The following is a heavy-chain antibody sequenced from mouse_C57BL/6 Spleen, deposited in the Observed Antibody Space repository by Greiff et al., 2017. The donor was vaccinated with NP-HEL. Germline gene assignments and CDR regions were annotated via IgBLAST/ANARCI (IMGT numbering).Heavy chain of an antibody. D-gene: IGHD1-1*01. J-gene: IGHJ1*03. CDR3: ARITTVVPYWYFDV. CDR1: GFTFTDYY. V-gene: IGHV7-3*01. CDR2: IRNKANGYTT. Sequence: EVKVEESGGGLVQPGGSLSLSCAASGFTFTDYYMSWVRQPPGKALEWLGFIRNKANGYTTEYSASVKGRFTIARDNSQSILYLQMNALRAEDSATYYCARITTVVPYWYFDVWGTGTTVTVSS.